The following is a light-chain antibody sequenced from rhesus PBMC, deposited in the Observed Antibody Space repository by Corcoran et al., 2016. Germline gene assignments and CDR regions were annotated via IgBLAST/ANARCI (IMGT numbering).Light chain of an antibody. J-gene: IGKJ2*01. CDR3: LPYYDSPYT. CDR1: QSIYDN. V-gene: IGKV1S17*01. Sequence: DIQLTQSPSALSASVGDRVTISCRASQSIYDNLAWYQQKSGKAPNLLIYGASGLQTGTPSRFSGTGSGTDFTLTLYTLQPEDSATYCFLPYYDSPYTFGQVTKVEIK. CDR2: GAS.